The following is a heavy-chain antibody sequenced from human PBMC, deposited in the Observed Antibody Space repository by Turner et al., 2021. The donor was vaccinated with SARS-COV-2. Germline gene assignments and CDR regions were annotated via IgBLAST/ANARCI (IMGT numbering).Heavy chain of an antibody. D-gene: IGHD6-13*01. CDR2: ISGSGGST. CDR1: GFTFSSYA. V-gene: IGHV3-23*01. J-gene: IGHJ4*02. CDR3: ARLHTSSWYFDY. Sequence: EVQVLESGGGLVQPGGSLRLSCAASGFTFSSYAMSWVRQAPGKGLDWVSAISGSGGSTYYADSVKGRFTISRDNSKNTLYLQMNSLRAEDTAVYYCARLHTSSWYFDYWGQGTLVTVSS.